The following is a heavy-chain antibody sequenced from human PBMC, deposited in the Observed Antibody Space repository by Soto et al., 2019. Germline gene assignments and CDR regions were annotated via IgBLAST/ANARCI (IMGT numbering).Heavy chain of an antibody. CDR2: ITASRSTI. CDR3: ARAGHVPGALVDY. D-gene: IGHD2-2*01. J-gene: IGHJ4*02. Sequence: EVQLVQSGGGLVQPGGSLRLSCAASGFTFSNYSMNWFRQAPAMGLEWVSYITASRSTIYYAASVRGRFTISRDNAKTSLFLQMNSLRDEDTAMYYCARAGHVPGALVDYWGQGSLVTVSS. CDR1: GFTFSNYS. V-gene: IGHV3-48*02.